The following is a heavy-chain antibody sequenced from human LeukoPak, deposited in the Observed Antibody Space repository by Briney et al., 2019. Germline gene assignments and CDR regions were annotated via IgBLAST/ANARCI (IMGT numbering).Heavy chain of an antibody. CDR2: ISYDGSTK. V-gene: IGHV3-30*04. CDR3: ARDHSLEYGNWFDP. J-gene: IGHJ5*02. Sequence: GSLRLSCAASGFTFSRYAMHWVRQPPGKGLEWVTMISYDGSTKYYTDSVKGRFTISRDNSKNTLYLQMNSLRTEDTALYYCARDHSLEYGNWFDPWGQGTLVTVSS. D-gene: IGHD3-3*01. CDR1: GFTFSRYA.